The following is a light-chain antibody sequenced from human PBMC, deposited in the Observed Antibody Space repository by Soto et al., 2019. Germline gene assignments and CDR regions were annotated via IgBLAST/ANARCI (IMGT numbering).Light chain of an antibody. CDR1: QSVSSY. CDR3: QQRSNWIT. J-gene: IGKJ5*01. V-gene: IGKV3-11*01. Sequence: EIVLTQSPGTRSLSPGDRATLSCRASQSVSSYLAWYQQKPGQAPRLLIYDASNRATGIPVRFSGSGSGTDFTLAISSLEPEDFAVYYCQQRSNWITFGQGTRLEIK. CDR2: DAS.